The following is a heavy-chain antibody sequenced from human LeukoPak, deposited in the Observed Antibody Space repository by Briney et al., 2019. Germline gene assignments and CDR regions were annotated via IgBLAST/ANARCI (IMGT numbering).Heavy chain of an antibody. V-gene: IGHV4-39*01. CDR1: GGSISSSSYY. D-gene: IGHD2-15*01. CDR3: ARRYCSGGSCYSDNWFDP. J-gene: IGHJ5*01. Sequence: SETLSLTCTVSGGSISSSSYYWGWIRQPPGEGLEWIGSIYYSGSTYYNPSLKSRVTISVDTSKNQFSLKLSSVTAADTAVYYCARRYCSGGSCYSDNWFDPWGQGTLVTVSS. CDR2: IYYSGST.